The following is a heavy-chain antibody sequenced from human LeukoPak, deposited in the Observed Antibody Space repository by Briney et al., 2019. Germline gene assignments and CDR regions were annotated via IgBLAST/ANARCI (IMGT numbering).Heavy chain of an antibody. V-gene: IGHV3-23*01. CDR1: GFIFSNYA. Sequence: GGSLRLSCAVSGFIFSNYAMNWVRQAPEKGLEWVSTIHGGGDVTYYADSVKGRFTISRDNSWNTLYLQMNSLRAEDTAVYYCAKALSSSFYYFDLGGRGTLVTVSS. CDR2: IHGGGDVT. D-gene: IGHD3-16*02. J-gene: IGHJ2*01. CDR3: AKALSSSFYYFDL.